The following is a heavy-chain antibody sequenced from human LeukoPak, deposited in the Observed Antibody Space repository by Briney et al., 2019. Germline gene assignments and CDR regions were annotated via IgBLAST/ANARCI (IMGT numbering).Heavy chain of an antibody. CDR2: IYSGGST. J-gene: IGHJ5*02. Sequence: GGSLRLSCAASGFTVSYNYMSWVRQAPGKGLEWVSVIYSGGSTYYADSVKGRFTISRDNSKNTLYFQMNSLRAEDTAVYYCARSALYSYGLNWFDPWGQGTLVTVSS. D-gene: IGHD5-18*01. CDR3: ARSALYSYGLNWFDP. V-gene: IGHV3-53*01. CDR1: GFTVSYNY.